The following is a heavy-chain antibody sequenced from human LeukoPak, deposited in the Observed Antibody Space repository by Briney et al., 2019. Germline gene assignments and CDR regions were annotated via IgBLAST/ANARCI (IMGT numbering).Heavy chain of an antibody. CDR3: AREGGSSSWYENAFDI. CDR1: GYTFTSYY. CDR2: INPSGGST. V-gene: IGHV1-46*01. D-gene: IGHD6-13*01. Sequence: ASVKVSCKASGYTFTSYYMHWVRQAPGQGLEWMGIINPSGGSTSYAQKFQGRVTITRDTSTSTVYMELSSLRSEDTAVYYCAREGGSSSWYENAFDIWGQGTMVTVSS. J-gene: IGHJ3*02.